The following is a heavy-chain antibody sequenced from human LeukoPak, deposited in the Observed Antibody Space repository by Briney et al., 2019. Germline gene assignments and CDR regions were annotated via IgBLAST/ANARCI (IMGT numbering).Heavy chain of an antibody. CDR1: GFTLSNYW. CDR2: IKQDGSEK. D-gene: IGHD5/OR15-5a*01. CDR3: ARGLVSIPNWFDP. Sequence: GGSLRLSCAASGFTLSNYWMSWVRQAPGKGLEWVANIKQDGSEKYYVDSVKGRFTISRDNAKNSLYLQMNSLRAEGTAVYHCARGLVSIPNWFDPWGQGTLVTVSS. J-gene: IGHJ5*02. V-gene: IGHV3-7*04.